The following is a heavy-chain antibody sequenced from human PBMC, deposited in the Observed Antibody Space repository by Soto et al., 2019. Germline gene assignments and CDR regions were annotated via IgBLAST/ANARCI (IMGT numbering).Heavy chain of an antibody. V-gene: IGHV3-23*01. CDR2: VSQDGTA. J-gene: IGHJ4*02. Sequence: VQLLESGGGLAQPGGSLGLSCAASGFTFSTYTMAWVRQAPGRGPEWVAGVSQDGTAHYADSVKGRFNISRDNSRDTVYLQMITLRGEDTAVYYCAKDMRPDGVWDFDYWGQGTLVTVSS. D-gene: IGHD4-17*01. CDR1: GFTFSTYT. CDR3: AKDMRPDGVWDFDY.